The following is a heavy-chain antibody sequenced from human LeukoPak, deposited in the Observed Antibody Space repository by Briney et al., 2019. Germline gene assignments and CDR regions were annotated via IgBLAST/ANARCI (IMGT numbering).Heavy chain of an antibody. V-gene: IGHV4-38-2*01. CDR3: ARLQLGMDYYYYMDV. CDR2: IYHSGST. J-gene: IGHJ6*03. CDR1: GYSISSGYY. Sequence: SETLSLTCAVSGYSISSGYYWGWIRQPPGKGLEWIGSIYHSGSTYYNPSLKSRVTISVDTFKNQFSLKLSSVTAADTAVYYCARLQLGMDYYYYMDVWGKGTTVTVSS. D-gene: IGHD7-27*01.